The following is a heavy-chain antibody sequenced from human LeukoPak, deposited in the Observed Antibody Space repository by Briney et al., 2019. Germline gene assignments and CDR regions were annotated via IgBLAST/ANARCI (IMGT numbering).Heavy chain of an antibody. CDR1: GFTFSNYY. V-gene: IGHV3-11*04. CDR2: ISSSGSTI. D-gene: IGHD1-1*01. CDR3: ARAPNWNDVYLSWFDP. J-gene: IGHJ5*02. Sequence: PWESLSLSCAASGFTFSNYYLSWIRQAPGKGLEWVSYISSSGSTIYYADSVKGRFTISRDNAKNSLDLQMNSLRAEDTAVYYCARAPNWNDVYLSWFDPWGQGTLVTVSS.